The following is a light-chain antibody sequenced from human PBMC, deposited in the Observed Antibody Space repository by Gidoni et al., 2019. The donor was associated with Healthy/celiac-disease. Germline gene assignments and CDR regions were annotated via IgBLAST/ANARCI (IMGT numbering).Light chain of an antibody. CDR3: QAWDSSTGV. J-gene: IGLJ1*01. V-gene: IGLV3-1*01. Sequence: SYELTQPPSVSVSPGQTASITCSGDKLGDKYACCYQQKPGQSPVLIIYQDSKRPSGIPEQFSGSNSGNTATLTISGTQAMDEADYYCQAWDSSTGVFGTGTKVTVL. CDR1: KLGDKY. CDR2: QDS.